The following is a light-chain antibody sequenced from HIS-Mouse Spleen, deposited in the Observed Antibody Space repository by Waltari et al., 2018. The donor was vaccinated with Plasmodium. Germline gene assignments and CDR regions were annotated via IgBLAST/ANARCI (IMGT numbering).Light chain of an antibody. CDR3: NSLDSSGNHLV. CDR1: SLRSYY. Sequence: SSELTQDPAVSVALGQTVRITCQGDSLRSYYASWYQQKPGQAPVLVIYGKNNRPSGCPDRFSGSSAGNTASLTITGAQAEDEADYYCNSLDSSGNHLVFGGGTKLTVL. V-gene: IGLV3-19*01. CDR2: GKN. J-gene: IGLJ2*01.